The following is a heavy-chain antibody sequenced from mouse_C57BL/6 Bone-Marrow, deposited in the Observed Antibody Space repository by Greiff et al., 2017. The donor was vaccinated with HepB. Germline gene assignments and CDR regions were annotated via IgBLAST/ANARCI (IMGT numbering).Heavy chain of an antibody. V-gene: IGHV5-17*01. CDR3: ARGALNYGVY. J-gene: IGHJ2*01. Sequence: DVMLVESGGGLVKPGGSLKLSCAASGFTFSDYGMHWVRQAPEKGLEWVAYISSGSSTIYYADTVKGRFTISRDNAKNTLFLQMTSLRSEDTAMYYCARGALNYGVYWGQGTTLTVSS. CDR1: GFTFSDYG. CDR2: ISSGSSTI.